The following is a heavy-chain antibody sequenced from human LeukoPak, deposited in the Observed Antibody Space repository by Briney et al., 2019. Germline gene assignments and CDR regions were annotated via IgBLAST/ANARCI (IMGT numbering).Heavy chain of an antibody. CDR3: ARDLTWRSYFYHGMDV. V-gene: IGHV3-30-3*01. J-gene: IGHJ6*02. D-gene: IGHD2/OR15-2a*01. CDR2: ISFDGNSE. CDR1: GFTFSSYS. Sequence: GGSLRLSCAASGFTFSSYSMNWVRQAPGKGLECVAFISFDGNSEFHADSVKGRFTISRDNSKNTVYLQMKSLRPEDTAVYYCARDLTWRSYFYHGMDVWGQGTTVTVSS.